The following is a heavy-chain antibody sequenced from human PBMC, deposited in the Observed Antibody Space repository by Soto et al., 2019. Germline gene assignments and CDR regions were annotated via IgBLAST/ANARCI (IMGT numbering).Heavy chain of an antibody. Sequence: SETLSLTCTVSGGSISSSSYYWGWIRQPPGKGLEWIGSIYYSGSTYYNPSLKSRVTISVDTSKNQFSLKLSSVTAADTAVYYCARQEYYYDGSGSTPLDYWGQGTLVTVSS. CDR1: GGSISSSSYY. CDR2: IYYSGST. D-gene: IGHD3-22*01. CDR3: ARQEYYYDGSGSTPLDY. J-gene: IGHJ4*02. V-gene: IGHV4-39*01.